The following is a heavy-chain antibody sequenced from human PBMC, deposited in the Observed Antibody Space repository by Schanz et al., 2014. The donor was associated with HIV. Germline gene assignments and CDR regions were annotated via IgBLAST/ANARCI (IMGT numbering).Heavy chain of an antibody. CDR1: GFTFSSYG. CDR2: ISGGSGDK. V-gene: IGHV3-21*01. CDR3: VRETSSGVDYFDY. Sequence: VQLVESGGGVVQPGRSLRLSCAASGFTFSSYGMHWVRQAPGKGLEWVSSISGGSGDKLYADSIKGRFTISRDNGNNLYLQMDSLRGEDTAVYYCVRETSSGVDYFDYWGQGTLVTVS. J-gene: IGHJ4*02. D-gene: IGHD3-10*01.